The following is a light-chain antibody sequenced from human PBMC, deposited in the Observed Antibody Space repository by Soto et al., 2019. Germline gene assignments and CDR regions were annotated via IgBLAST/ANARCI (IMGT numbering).Light chain of an antibody. CDR1: QTVSSNF. CDR3: QQYGSAPRT. CDR2: GAC. V-gene: IGKV3-20*01. J-gene: IGKJ1*01. Sequence: EIVLTQSPGTLSLSPGERATLSCRASQTVSSNFLAWYQQKPGQAPRLLIHGACNRAICIPDRLSGCGSGTDFTLTVSRLEPEDFAVYYCQQYGSAPRTFCQGTNVEIK.